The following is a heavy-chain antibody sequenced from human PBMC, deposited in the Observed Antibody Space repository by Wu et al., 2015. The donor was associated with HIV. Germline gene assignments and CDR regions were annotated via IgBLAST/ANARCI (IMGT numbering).Heavy chain of an antibody. CDR3: GAHYSEGLWWGMMDY. CDR2: IDVGSGNT. CDR1: GFTFGSSA. Sequence: QLLQSGAEVKKPGTSVKVFCKASGFTFGSSAIQWLRETRGQRLQWIGWIDVGSGNTNYAHGLRDRVSLSWDMSTATAHMELSSLRSDDTAVYFCGAHYSEGLWWGMMDYWGQGTLVTVSS. V-gene: IGHV1-58*02. D-gene: IGHD2-21*01. J-gene: IGHJ4*02.